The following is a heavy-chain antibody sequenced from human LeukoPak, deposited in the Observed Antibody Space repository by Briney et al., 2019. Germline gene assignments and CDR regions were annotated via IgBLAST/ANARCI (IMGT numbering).Heavy chain of an antibody. CDR2: ISGSGGST. D-gene: IGHD2-15*01. V-gene: IGHV3-23*01. CDR3: AKPPIELVVAAPYYFDY. J-gene: IGHJ4*02. Sequence: GGSLRLSCAASGFTFSSYAMSWVRQAPGKGLEWVSAISGSGGSTYYADSVKGRFTISRDNSKNTLYLQMNSLRAEDTAVYYCAKPPIELVVAAPYYFDYWGQGTLVTVSS. CDR1: GFTFSSYA.